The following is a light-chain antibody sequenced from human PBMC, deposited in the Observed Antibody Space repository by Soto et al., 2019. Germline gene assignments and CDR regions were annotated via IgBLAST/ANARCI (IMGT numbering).Light chain of an antibody. Sequence: DIEMTQSPSTLSASVGDRVSITCRASQSISSWLAWYQQKPGKAPKLLIYDASSLESGVPSRFSGSGSGTQFTLSISSLRPDDFATYYCQQCDSYPYTFGQGTNLEIK. CDR1: QSISSW. CDR2: DAS. CDR3: QQCDSYPYT. J-gene: IGKJ2*01. V-gene: IGKV1-5*01.